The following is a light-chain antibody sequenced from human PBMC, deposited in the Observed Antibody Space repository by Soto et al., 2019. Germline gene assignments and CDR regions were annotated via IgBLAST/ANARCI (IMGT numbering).Light chain of an antibody. V-gene: IGLV2-14*01. J-gene: IGLJ1*01. CDR3: SSYTSSSAPHDV. CDR1: SSDDGGYNY. Sequence: QSALTQPASVSGSPGQSITITCTGTSSDDGGYNYVSWYQQHPGKAPKLMIYDVSNRPSGVSNRFSGSKSGNTASLTISGLQAEDESDYYRSSYTSSSAPHDVFGTGTKLTVL. CDR2: DVS.